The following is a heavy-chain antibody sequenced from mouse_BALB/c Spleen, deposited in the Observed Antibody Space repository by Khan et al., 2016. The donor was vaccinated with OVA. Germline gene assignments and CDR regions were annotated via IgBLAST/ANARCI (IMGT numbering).Heavy chain of an antibody. CDR3: ERHLTGSFAY. CDR1: GFTFSSYS. J-gene: IGHJ3*01. V-gene: IGHV5-6*01. D-gene: IGHD4-1*01. Sequence: EVELVESGGDLVKPGGSLKLSCAASGFTFSSYSMSWVRQTPDKRLAWVATISSGGDYTYYPDSVKGRFTISRDNARNTLYLQMSSLMSEDTAMYYCERHLTGSFAYWGQGTLVTVSA. CDR2: ISSGGDYT.